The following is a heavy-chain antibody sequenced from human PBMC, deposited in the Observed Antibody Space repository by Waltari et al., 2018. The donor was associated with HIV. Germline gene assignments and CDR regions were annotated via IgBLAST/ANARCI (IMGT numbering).Heavy chain of an antibody. V-gene: IGHV1-46*01. J-gene: IGHJ4*02. CDR3: ARDPQYDILTGYYLLDY. Sequence: QVQLVQSGAEVKKPGASVKVSCKASGYTFTSYYMHWVRQAPGQGLEWMGIINPSGGSTSYAQKFQGRVTMTRDTSTSTVYMELSSLRSEDTAVYYCARDPQYDILTGYYLLDYWGQGTLVTVSS. D-gene: IGHD3-9*01. CDR1: GYTFTSYY. CDR2: INPSGGST.